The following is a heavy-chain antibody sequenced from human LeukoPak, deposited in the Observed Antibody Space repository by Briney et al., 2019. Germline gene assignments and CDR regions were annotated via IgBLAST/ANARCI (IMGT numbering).Heavy chain of an antibody. Sequence: QAGGSLRLSCEDSGFTCSSYAMRWLRQAPGKELKWVSAISGSGGSTYYADSVKGRFTISRDNSKNTLYLQMNSLRAEDTAVYYCAEDLHYYGSGSYYRYYYGMDVWGQGTTVTVSS. J-gene: IGHJ6*02. D-gene: IGHD3-10*01. CDR1: GFTCSSYA. CDR3: AEDLHYYGSGSYYRYYYGMDV. CDR2: ISGSGGST. V-gene: IGHV3-23*01.